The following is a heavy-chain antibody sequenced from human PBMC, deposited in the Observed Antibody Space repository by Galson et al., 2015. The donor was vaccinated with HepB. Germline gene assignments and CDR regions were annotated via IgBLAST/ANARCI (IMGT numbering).Heavy chain of an antibody. CDR2: IYSGGTT. J-gene: IGHJ6*02. Sequence: SLRLSCAASGFTVSSNYMSWVRQAPGKGLEWVSVIYSGGTTYYSESVKGRFTISRDNSKNKLYLQMNSLRADDTAVYYCAREYSRRWSYYYYAMDVWGQGTTVTVSS. CDR1: GFTVSSNY. D-gene: IGHD6-13*01. V-gene: IGHV3-66*01. CDR3: AREYSRRWSYYYYAMDV.